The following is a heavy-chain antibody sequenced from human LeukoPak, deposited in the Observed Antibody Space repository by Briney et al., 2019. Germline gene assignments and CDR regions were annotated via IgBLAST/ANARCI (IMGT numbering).Heavy chain of an antibody. CDR2: IIPIFGTA. Sequence: SVKVSCKASGYTFTSYGISWVRQAPGQGLEWMGGIIPIFGTANYAQKFQGRVTITADESTSTAYMELSSLRSEDTAVYYCARDLVEMATMEYWGQGTLVTVSS. CDR3: ARDLVEMATMEY. D-gene: IGHD5-24*01. CDR1: GYTFTSYG. J-gene: IGHJ4*02. V-gene: IGHV1-69*13.